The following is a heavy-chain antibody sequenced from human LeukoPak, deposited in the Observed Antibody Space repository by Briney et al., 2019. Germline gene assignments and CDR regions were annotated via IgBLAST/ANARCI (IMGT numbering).Heavy chain of an antibody. V-gene: IGHV3-48*03. CDR2: ISSSGSTK. CDR1: GFTFSSYE. CDR3: ATNPPGIAVAGNGYFDY. D-gene: IGHD6-19*01. J-gene: IGHJ4*02. Sequence: PGGSLRLSCAASGFTFSSYEMNWVRQAPGEGLEWVSYISSSGSTKYYADSVKGRFTTSRDNAKNSLYLQMNSLRAEDTAFYYCATNPPGIAVAGNGYFDYWGQGTLVTVSS.